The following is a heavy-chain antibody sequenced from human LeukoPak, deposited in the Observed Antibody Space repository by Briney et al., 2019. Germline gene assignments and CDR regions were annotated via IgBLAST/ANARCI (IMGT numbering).Heavy chain of an antibody. CDR1: GGSISSSSYY. V-gene: IGHV4-39*07. J-gene: IGHJ4*02. CDR2: IYYSGST. CDR3: ARDLVATTFDY. Sequence: PSETLSLTCTVSGGSISSSSYYWGWIRQPPGKGLEWIGSIYYSGSTYYNPSLKSRVTISVDTSKNQFSLKLSSVTAADTAVYYCARDLVATTFDYWGQGTLVTVSS. D-gene: IGHD5-12*01.